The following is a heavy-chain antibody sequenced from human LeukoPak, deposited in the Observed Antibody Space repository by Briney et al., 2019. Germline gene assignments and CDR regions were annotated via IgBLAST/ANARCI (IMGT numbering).Heavy chain of an antibody. Sequence: GGSQRLSCAASGFTFTNNFMSWVRQVPGKGLEWVANIKQDGSETTYADSVKGRFTISRDNAKNSLYLQMNSLRAEDTAVYYCAELGITMIGGVWGKGTTVTISS. CDR1: GFTFTNNF. CDR3: AELGITMIGGV. J-gene: IGHJ6*04. V-gene: IGHV3-7*01. CDR2: IKQDGSET. D-gene: IGHD3-10*02.